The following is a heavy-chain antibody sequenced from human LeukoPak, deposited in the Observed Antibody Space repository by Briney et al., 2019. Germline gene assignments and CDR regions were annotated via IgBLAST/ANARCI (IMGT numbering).Heavy chain of an antibody. Sequence: PSETLSLTCTVSGGSISSYYWSWIRQPAGKGLEWIGRIYTSGSTNYNPSLKSRVTMSVDTSKNQFSLKLSSVTAADTAVYYCARDYAEGSGAYFDHWGQGALVTVSS. CDR3: ARDYAEGSGAYFDH. CDR2: IYTSGST. V-gene: IGHV4-4*07. J-gene: IGHJ4*02. D-gene: IGHD3-16*01. CDR1: GGSISSYY.